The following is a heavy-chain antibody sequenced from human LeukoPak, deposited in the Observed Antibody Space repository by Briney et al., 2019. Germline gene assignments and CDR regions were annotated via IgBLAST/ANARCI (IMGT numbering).Heavy chain of an antibody. D-gene: IGHD3-9*01. V-gene: IGHV4-4*02. CDR3: ARDPSNYDILTGYSPRYYMDV. CDR2: IYHSGST. CDR1: GGSISSSNW. J-gene: IGHJ6*03. Sequence: PSGTLSLTCAVSGGSISSSNWWSWVRQPPGKGLEWIGEIYHSGSTNYNPSLKSRVTISVDTSKNQFSLKLSSVTAADTAVYYCARDPSNYDILTGYSPRYYMDVWGKGTTVTVSS.